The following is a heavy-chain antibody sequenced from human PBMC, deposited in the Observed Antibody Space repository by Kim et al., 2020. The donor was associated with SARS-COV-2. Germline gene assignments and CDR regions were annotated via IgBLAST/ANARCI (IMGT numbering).Heavy chain of an antibody. Sequence: SVKVSCKASGGTFSSYAISWVRQAPGQGLEWMGRIIPILGIANYAQKFQGRVTITADKSTSTAYMELSSLRSEDTAVYYCARVGLPPYSSSWFDFDYWGPGTLVTVSS. D-gene: IGHD6-13*01. CDR1: GGTFSSYA. J-gene: IGHJ4*02. CDR2: IIPILGIA. V-gene: IGHV1-69*04. CDR3: ARVGLPPYSSSWFDFDY.